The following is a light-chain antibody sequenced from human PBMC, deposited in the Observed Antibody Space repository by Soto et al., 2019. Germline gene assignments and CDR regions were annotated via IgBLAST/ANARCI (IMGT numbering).Light chain of an antibody. Sequence: QMTQSPSYLSAPVGHRITIACRASQPISNYLNWYQQKPGEAPKVPVFAASSLRSGVPSRFSGSGYGTDFTLTINNLHPEDSATYYCQQTHAVPLTFGQGTRLEIK. CDR2: AAS. J-gene: IGKJ5*01. CDR3: QQTHAVPLT. CDR1: QPISNY. V-gene: IGKV1-39*01.